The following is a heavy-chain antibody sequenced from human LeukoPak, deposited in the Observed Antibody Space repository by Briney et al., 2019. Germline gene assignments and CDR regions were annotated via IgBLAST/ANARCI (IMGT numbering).Heavy chain of an antibody. Sequence: QSGGSLRLSCAVSGFTFSSFAMSWVRQAPGKGLEWVSVISDSGGTTFYADSVKGRFTISRDNSKNTLYLQMNSLRAEDTAVYYCAKEASGYGSYFDHWGQGTLVTVSS. V-gene: IGHV3-23*01. CDR1: GFTFSSFA. CDR2: ISDSGGTT. J-gene: IGHJ4*02. CDR3: AKEASGYGSYFDH. D-gene: IGHD3-10*01.